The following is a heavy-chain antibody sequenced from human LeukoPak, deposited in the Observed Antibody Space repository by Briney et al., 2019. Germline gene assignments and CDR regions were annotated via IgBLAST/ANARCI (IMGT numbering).Heavy chain of an antibody. CDR1: GGSFSSYY. V-gene: IGHV4-59*10. CDR2: IYTSGST. Sequence: SETLSLTCAVYGGSFSSYYRSWIRQPAGKGLEWIGRIYTSGSTNYNPSLKSRVTMSVDTSKNQFSLKLSSVTAADTAVYYCARGRGYSYAFDPWGQGTLVTVSS. CDR3: ARGRGYSYAFDP. D-gene: IGHD5-18*01. J-gene: IGHJ5*02.